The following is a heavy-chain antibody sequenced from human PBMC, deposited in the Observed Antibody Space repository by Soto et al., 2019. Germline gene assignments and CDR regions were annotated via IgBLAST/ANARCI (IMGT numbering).Heavy chain of an antibody. Sequence: QVQLVQSGAEVKKPGASVKVSCKASGYTFTSYGISWVRQAPGQGLEWMGWISAYNGNTNYAQKLQGRGTMTTHTATSTAYMELRSLRSDDTAVYYWAGKVATNTWFDPWGQGTGVTVSA. J-gene: IGHJ5*02. CDR1: GYTFTSYG. CDR2: ISAYNGNT. CDR3: AGKVATNTWFDP. V-gene: IGHV1-18*01. D-gene: IGHD5-12*01.